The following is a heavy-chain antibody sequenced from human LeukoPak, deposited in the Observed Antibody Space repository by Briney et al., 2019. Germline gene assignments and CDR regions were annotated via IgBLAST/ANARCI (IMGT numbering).Heavy chain of an antibody. J-gene: IGHJ4*02. CDR3: AGGVPTTL. CDR1: GFTLSSYD. Sequence: GGSLRLSCAASGFTLSSYDMNWVRQAPGKGLEWVSYISSSASTIYYADSVKGRFTISRDSAKNSLYLQMNSLRAEDTAVYYCAGGVPTTLWGQGTLVTVSP. V-gene: IGHV3-48*03. CDR2: ISSSASTI. D-gene: IGHD1-26*01.